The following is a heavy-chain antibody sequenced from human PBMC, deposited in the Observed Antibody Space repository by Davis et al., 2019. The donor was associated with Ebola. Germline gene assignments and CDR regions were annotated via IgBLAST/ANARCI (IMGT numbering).Heavy chain of an antibody. J-gene: IGHJ6*03. Sequence: PGESLKISCAASGFTFSSYWMHWVRQAPGKGLVWVSRINSDGSSTSYADSVKGRFTISRDNSKNTLYLQMNSLRAEDTAVYYCAPRPGSRYYYYMDVWGKGTTVTVSS. CDR2: INSDGSST. CDR1: GFTFSSYW. D-gene: IGHD1-1*01. V-gene: IGHV3-74*01. CDR3: APRPGSRYYYYMDV.